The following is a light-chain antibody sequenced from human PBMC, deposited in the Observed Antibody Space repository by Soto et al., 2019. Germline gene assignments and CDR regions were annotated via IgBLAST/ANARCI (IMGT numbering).Light chain of an antibody. CDR2: EVS. J-gene: IGLJ2*01. Sequence: QSALTQPASVSGSPGQSITISCTGTSSDVGGYNYVSWYQQHPGKAPKLMIYEVSNRPSGVSNRFSGSKSGNTASLTISGLQAEDEADYYCSSYTISSTYVVFGGGTQLTVL. CDR1: SSDVGGYNY. V-gene: IGLV2-14*01. CDR3: SSYTISSTYVV.